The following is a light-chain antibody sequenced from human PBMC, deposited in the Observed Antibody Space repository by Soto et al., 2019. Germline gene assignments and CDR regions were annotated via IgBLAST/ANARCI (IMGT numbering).Light chain of an antibody. J-gene: IGKJ5*01. CDR1: QGVSSY. CDR3: QQRSNWHPFT. CDR2: DAS. Sequence: EIVLTQSPGTLSLSPGERATLSCRASQGVSSYLAWYQQKPGQAPRLLIYDASNRATGIPARFSGSGPGTDFTLTISSLEPEDFAVYYCQQRSNWHPFTFGQGTRLEIK. V-gene: IGKV3D-11*01.